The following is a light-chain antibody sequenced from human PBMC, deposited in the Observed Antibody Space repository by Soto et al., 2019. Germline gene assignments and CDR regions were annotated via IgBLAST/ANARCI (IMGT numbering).Light chain of an antibody. V-gene: IGLV2-11*01. Sequence: QSALTQSHSVSGSPGQSVTISCTGTSSDVSWYQHHPGKAPKLMIYDVDKRPSGVPDRFSTSKSGNTASLTISGLQADDEGDYYCSSYAGRHVWVFGGGTKLTVL. CDR2: DVD. J-gene: IGLJ3*02. CDR3: SSYAGRHVWV. CDR1: SSDV.